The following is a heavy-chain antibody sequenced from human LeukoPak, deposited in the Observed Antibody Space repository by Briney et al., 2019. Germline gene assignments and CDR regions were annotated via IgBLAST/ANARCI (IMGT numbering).Heavy chain of an antibody. CDR1: GGSISSSSYY. CDR2: IFHSGST. J-gene: IGHJ3*02. Sequence: SETLSLTCTVSGGSISSSSYYWGWIRQPPGKGLEWIGSIFHSGSTYYNPSLKSRVTISLDTSKNQFSLKLTSVTAADTAVYYCAGGYNWNDDDAFDIWGQGTMVTVSS. D-gene: IGHD1-20*01. V-gene: IGHV4-39*07. CDR3: AGGYNWNDDDAFDI.